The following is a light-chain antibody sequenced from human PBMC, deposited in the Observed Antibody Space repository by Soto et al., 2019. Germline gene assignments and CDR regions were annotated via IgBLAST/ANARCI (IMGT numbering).Light chain of an antibody. V-gene: IGKV3-15*01. Sequence: EIVMTQSPATLSVSPGERATLSCRASQSVTTNLAWYQQKAGQAPRLLIYGASTRATGIPARFSGSGSETEFTLTISSLQSEDFAVYYWQQYTNWPPFTFGQGTRLEIK. CDR1: QSVTTN. CDR3: QQYTNWPPFT. CDR2: GAS. J-gene: IGKJ2*01.